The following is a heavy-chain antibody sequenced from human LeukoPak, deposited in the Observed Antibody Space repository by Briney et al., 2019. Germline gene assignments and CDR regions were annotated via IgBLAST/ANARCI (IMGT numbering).Heavy chain of an antibody. CDR3: ARKTDHQTGGDY. CDR2: IYSGGST. Sequence: GGSLRLSCAASGFSVSRNYMTWVRQAPGEGLEWVSLIYSGGSTSYADSVKGIFTISRDNSKNTLYLQMNSLRAEDTAVYYCARKTDHQTGGDYWGQGTLVTVSS. D-gene: IGHD1-1*01. V-gene: IGHV3-66*01. CDR1: GFSVSRNY. J-gene: IGHJ4*02.